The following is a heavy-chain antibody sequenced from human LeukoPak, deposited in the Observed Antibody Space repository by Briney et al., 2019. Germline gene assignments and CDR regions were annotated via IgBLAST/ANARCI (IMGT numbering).Heavy chain of an antibody. CDR2: IYSGGST. CDR1: GFTVSSNY. D-gene: IGHD3-22*01. Sequence: GGSLRLSCAASGFTVSSNYMSWVRQAPWKGLEWVSVIYSGGSTYYADSVKGRFTISRDNSKNTLYLRMNSLRAEDTAVYYCARGESPYDSSGYPLDYWGQGALVTVSS. CDR3: ARGESPYDSSGYPLDY. J-gene: IGHJ4*02. V-gene: IGHV3-53*01.